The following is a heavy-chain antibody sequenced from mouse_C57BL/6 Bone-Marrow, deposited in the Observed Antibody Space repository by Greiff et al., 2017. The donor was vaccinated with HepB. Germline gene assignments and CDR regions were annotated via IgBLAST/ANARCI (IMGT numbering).Heavy chain of an antibody. CDR2: INPNNGGT. V-gene: IGHV1-18*01. D-gene: IGHD1-2*01. Sequence: EVQLQQSGPELVKPGASVKIPCKASGYTFTDYNMDWVKQSHGKSLEWIGDINPNNGGTNYNQKFKGKATLTVDKSSSTAYMELRSLTSEDTAVYYCARRLLSYSFDYWGQGTTLTVSS. CDR3: ARRLLSYSFDY. CDR1: GYTFTDYN. J-gene: IGHJ2*01.